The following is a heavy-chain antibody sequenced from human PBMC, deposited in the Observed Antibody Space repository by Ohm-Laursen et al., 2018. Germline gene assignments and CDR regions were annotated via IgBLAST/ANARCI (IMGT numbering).Heavy chain of an antibody. V-gene: IGHV4-59*01. J-gene: IGHJ4*02. D-gene: IGHD3-16*01. CDR3: ARDWGGWHFDY. CDR2: IYYRGTT. Sequence: SDTLSLTCSVSGASISSEYWTWIRQPPGKGLEWIGYIYYRGTTNYNPSLKSRVTISVDTSKNQFSLKLSSVTAADPAVYYCARDWGGWHFDYWGQGTLVTVSS. CDR1: GASISSEY.